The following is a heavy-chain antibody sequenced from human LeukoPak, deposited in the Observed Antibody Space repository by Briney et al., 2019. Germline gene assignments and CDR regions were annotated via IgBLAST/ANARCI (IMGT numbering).Heavy chain of an antibody. D-gene: IGHD1-26*01. V-gene: IGHV3-72*01. J-gene: IGHJ3*02. CDR2: SRNRARGSTT. Sequence: GGSLRLSCAASGFVFSDHHMDWVREAPGKGLEWIGRSRNRARGSTTEYAVSVKGRFTISRDASKNSLSLQMNSLNTEDTAVYYCARDLSSGSYTAFDIWGQGTMVTVSS. CDR3: ARDLSSGSYTAFDI. CDR1: GFVFSDHH.